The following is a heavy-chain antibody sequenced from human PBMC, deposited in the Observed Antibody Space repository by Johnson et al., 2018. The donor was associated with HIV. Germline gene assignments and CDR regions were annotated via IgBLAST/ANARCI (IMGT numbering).Heavy chain of an antibody. Sequence: QVQLVESGGGVVQPGGSLRLSCEVSGFTFSGYAMNWVRQAPGKGLEWVAFIRFDGSIEYYADSVKGRFTISRDNSKNTLHLQMNSLRAEDTAVYYCARDTYYYDSSGYLDAFDIWGQGTMVTVSS. J-gene: IGHJ3*02. D-gene: IGHD3-22*01. CDR1: GFTFSGYA. V-gene: IGHV3-30*02. CDR3: ARDTYYYDSSGYLDAFDI. CDR2: IRFDGSIE.